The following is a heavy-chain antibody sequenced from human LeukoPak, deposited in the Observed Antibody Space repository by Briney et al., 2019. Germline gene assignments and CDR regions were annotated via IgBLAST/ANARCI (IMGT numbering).Heavy chain of an antibody. CDR1: GFTFSSYG. CDR3: ASRARTVTLDY. V-gene: IGHV3-33*01. Sequence: PGRSLRLSCAASGFTFSSYGMHWVRQAPGKGLEWVAVIWYDGSNKYYADSVKGRFTISRDNSKNTLYLQMNSLRAEDTAVYYCASRARTVTLDYWGQGTLVTVSS. CDR2: IWYDGSNK. D-gene: IGHD4-17*01. J-gene: IGHJ4*02.